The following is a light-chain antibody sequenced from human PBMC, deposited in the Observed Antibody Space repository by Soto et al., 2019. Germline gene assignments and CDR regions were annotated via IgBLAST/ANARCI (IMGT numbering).Light chain of an antibody. V-gene: IGLV3-21*02. CDR1: NIANLI. CDR3: QVWDSSSDHRVV. CDR2: DHS. J-gene: IGLJ2*01. Sequence: SYELTQPPSVSVAPGQTATMTCVGTNIANLIVHWYQRKPGQAPVVVVYDHSDRPSGIPERFSGSSSGNTATLTINRVEGGDEADYYCQVWDSSSDHRVVFGGGTKLTVL.